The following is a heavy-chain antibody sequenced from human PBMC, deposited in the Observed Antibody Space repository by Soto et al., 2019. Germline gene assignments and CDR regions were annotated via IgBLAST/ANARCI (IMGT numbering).Heavy chain of an antibody. Sequence: GASVKVSCKASGYIFTGYYMNWVRQAPGQGLEWMGWINPNSGDTNYAQKFQGRVTMTRDTSISTAYMEVSRLRSDDTAVYYCARAVSTLLYYFDCWGQGTLVTVSS. CDR1: GYIFTGYY. V-gene: IGHV1-2*02. CDR2: INPNSGDT. D-gene: IGHD4-17*01. J-gene: IGHJ4*02. CDR3: ARAVSTLLYYFDC.